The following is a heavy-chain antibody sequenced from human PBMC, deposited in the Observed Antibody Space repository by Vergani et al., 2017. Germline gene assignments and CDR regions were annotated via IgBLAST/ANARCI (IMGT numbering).Heavy chain of an antibody. Sequence: VQLVQSGAEVKKPRSSVKVSCKASGGTFSSYTISWVRQAPGQGLEWMGIIYPGDSDTRYSPSFQGQVTISADKSISTAYLQWSSLKASDTAIYYCASSRAIWFADYWGQGTLVTVSS. V-gene: IGHV5-51*01. D-gene: IGHD3-10*01. CDR3: ASSRAIWFADY. CDR1: GGTFSSYT. CDR2: IYPGDSDT. J-gene: IGHJ4*02.